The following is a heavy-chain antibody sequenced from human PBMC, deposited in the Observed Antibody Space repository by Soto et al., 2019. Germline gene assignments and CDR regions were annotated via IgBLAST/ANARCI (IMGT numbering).Heavy chain of an antibody. CDR1: SDSISTSTYY. CDR3: ARHDCRWCAPARRLRSIDTFDP. D-gene: IGHD6-6*01. J-gene: IGHJ5*02. CDR2: IDYSGTS. V-gene: IGHV4-39*01. Sequence: LQLQESGPGLVKPSETLSLTCTVSSDSISTSTYYWGWVRQPPGKGLEWIGSIDYSGTSCYNPSLKGGVTISVDTSNNQFPLKLSSVTAADTAVYYCARHDCRWCAPARRLRSIDTFDPWGQGTLVTVAS.